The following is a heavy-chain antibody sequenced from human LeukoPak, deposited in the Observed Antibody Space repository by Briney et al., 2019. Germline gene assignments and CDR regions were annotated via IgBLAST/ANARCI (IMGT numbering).Heavy chain of an antibody. CDR1: GGSISSGSYC. CDR2: IFPSGGT. J-gene: IGHJ4*02. V-gene: IGHV4-61*02. CDR3: ARDVYSASWDPLDY. D-gene: IGHD6-13*01. Sequence: PSETLSLTCTVSGGSISSGSYCWSWLRQPAGKGLEWIGRIFPSGGTNYHPSLKSRVTISIDTTKNQFSLKLPSVTATDTAVYYCARDVYSASWDPLDYWGQGALVLVTS.